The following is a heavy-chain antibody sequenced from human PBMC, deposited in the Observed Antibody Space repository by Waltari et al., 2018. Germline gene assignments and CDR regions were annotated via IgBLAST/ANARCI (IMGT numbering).Heavy chain of an antibody. CDR2: IYHSGST. D-gene: IGHD1-7*01. J-gene: IGHJ4*02. CDR1: GFTVSSNY. Sequence: QVQLVESGGGLVQPGGSLRLSCAASGFTVSSNYMSWVRQAPGKGLEWIGSIYHSGSTYYNPSLKSRVTISVDTSKNQFSLKLSSVTAADTAVYYCARGSLGGTGTNSHFDYWGQGTLVTVSS. CDR3: ARGSLGGTGTNSHFDY. V-gene: IGHV4-38-2*01.